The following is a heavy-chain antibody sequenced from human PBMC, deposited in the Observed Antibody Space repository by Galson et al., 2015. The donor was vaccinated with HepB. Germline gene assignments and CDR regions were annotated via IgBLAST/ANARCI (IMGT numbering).Heavy chain of an antibody. CDR1: GYTFTSYA. V-gene: IGHV1-3*01. D-gene: IGHD3-22*01. J-gene: IGHJ4*02. CDR3: ATTLLGYYDRSGYGY. CDR2: INAGNGNT. Sequence: SVKVSCKASGYTFTSYAMHWVRQAPGQRLEWMGWINAGNGNTKYSQKFQGRVTITRDTSASTAYMELSSLRSEDTAVYYCATTLLGYYDRSGYGYWGQGTLVTVSS.